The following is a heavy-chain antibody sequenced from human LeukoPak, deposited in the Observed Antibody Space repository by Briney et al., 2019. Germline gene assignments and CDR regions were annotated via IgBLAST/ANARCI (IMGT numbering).Heavy chain of an antibody. D-gene: IGHD6-13*01. Sequence: SQTLSLTCAISGDSVSSNSAAWNWIRLSPSRGIEWLGRTYYRSKWYNDYAVSVKSRITITPDTSKNQFSLQLNSVTPEDTAVYYCARVAAAAGTVWFDPWGQETLVTASS. J-gene: IGHJ5*02. CDR3: ARVAAAAGTVWFDP. CDR1: GDSVSSNSAA. V-gene: IGHV6-1*01. CDR2: TYYRSKWYN.